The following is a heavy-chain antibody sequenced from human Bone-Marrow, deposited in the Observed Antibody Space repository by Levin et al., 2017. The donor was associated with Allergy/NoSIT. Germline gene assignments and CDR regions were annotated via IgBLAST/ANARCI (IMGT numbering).Heavy chain of an antibody. CDR2: IYHSGST. J-gene: IGHJ4*02. D-gene: IGHD5-18*01. CDR1: GGSISSGGYS. Sequence: SQTLSLTCAVSGGSISSGGYSWSWIRQPPGKGLEWIGYIYHSGSTYFNPSLKSRVTISVDRSKNQFSLKLSSVTAADTAVYYCARDGYSYGLDYWGQGTLVTVSS. CDR3: ARDGYSYGLDY. V-gene: IGHV4-30-2*01.